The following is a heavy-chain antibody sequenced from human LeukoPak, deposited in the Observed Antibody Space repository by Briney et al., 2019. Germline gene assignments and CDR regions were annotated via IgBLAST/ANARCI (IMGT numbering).Heavy chain of an antibody. D-gene: IGHD3-16*01. CDR2: INHNGNVN. J-gene: IGHJ6*02. Sequence: QPGGSLRLSCAASGFTFSSYWMNWARQAPGKGLEWVASINHNGNVNYYVDSVKGRFTISRDNAKNSLYLQMSNLRAEDTVVYFCARGGGLDVWGQGATVTVSS. CDR1: GFTFSSYW. CDR3: ARGGGLDV. V-gene: IGHV3-7*03.